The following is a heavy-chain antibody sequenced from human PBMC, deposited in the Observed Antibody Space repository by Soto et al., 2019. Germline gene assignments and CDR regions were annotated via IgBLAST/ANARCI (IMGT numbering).Heavy chain of an antibody. CDR3: ARDTGDGTFDF. J-gene: IGHJ4*02. CDR1: GYTFSSYA. Sequence: ASVKVSCKASGYTFSSYAMHWVRQAPGQRLEWMGWINAGYGNTKSSQKFQDRVTISRDTSASTAYMELTSLRFEDTAVYYCARDTGDGTFDFWGQGTLVTVSS. D-gene: IGHD7-27*01. CDR2: INAGYGNT. V-gene: IGHV1-3*01.